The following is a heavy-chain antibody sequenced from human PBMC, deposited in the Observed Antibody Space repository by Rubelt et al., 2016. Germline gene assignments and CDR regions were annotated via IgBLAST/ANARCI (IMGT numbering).Heavy chain of an antibody. V-gene: IGHV4-34*01. J-gene: IGHJ3*01. CDR3: ARGGYGSQEAVDEFDE. CDR2: INHSGST. Sequence: QVQLQQWGAGLLKPSETLSLTCAVYGGSFSIYYWSWIRQPPGKGLEWIGEINHSGSTNYNPSLKSRVTISVDTSKNQFSLRLISVTAADTAVYYCARGGYGSQEAVDEFDEWGQGTMVTVSS. CDR1: GGSFSIYY. D-gene: IGHD5-18*01.